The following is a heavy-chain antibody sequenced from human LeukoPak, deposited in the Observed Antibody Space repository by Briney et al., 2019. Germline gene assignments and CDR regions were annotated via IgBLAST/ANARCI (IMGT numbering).Heavy chain of an antibody. CDR1: GFTFSSYA. V-gene: IGHV3-23*01. Sequence: PGGSLRLSCAASGFTFSSYAMSWVRQAPGQGLEWVSAISGSGGSTYYADSVKGRFTISRDDSKNTLYLQMNSLRAEDTAVYYCAKDKGYSSGWPFDYWGQGTLVTVSS. D-gene: IGHD6-19*01. CDR3: AKDKGYSSGWPFDY. J-gene: IGHJ4*02. CDR2: ISGSGGST.